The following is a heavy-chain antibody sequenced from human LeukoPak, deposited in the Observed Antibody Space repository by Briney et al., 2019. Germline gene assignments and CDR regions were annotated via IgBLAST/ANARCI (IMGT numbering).Heavy chain of an antibody. Sequence: SETLSLTCTVSGGSISSYYWSWIRQPPGKGLEWIGYVYYSGSTNYNPSLKSRVTISVDTSKNQFSLKLSSVTAADTAVYYCASSMTPDPHYYYYGMDVWGQGTTVTVSS. CDR3: ASSMTPDPHYYYYGMDV. V-gene: IGHV4-59*01. CDR1: GGSISSYY. CDR2: VYYSGST. D-gene: IGHD2-15*01. J-gene: IGHJ6*02.